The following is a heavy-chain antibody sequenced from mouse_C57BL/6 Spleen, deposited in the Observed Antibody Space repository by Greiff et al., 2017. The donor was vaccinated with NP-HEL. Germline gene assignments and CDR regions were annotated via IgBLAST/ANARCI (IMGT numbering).Heavy chain of an antibody. CDR1: GFTFSDYG. CDR2: ISSGSSTI. J-gene: IGHJ4*01. CDR3: ARSIYYYGSSYAMDY. D-gene: IGHD1-1*01. Sequence: EVKLVESGGGLVKPGGSLKLSCAASGFTFSDYGMHWVRQAPEKGLEWVAYISSGSSTIYYADTVKGRFTISRDNAKNTLFLQMTSLRSEDTAMYYCARSIYYYGSSYAMDYWGQGTSVTVSS. V-gene: IGHV5-17*01.